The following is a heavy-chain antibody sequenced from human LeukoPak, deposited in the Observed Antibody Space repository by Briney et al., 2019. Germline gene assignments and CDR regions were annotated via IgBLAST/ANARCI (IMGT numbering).Heavy chain of an antibody. CDR3: ARESGAFCPFGF. J-gene: IGHJ4*02. Sequence: PSGTLSLTCAVSGGSILTTNWWSWVRQPPGKGLEWIGEVHLSGASSYNPSLKSRVSMSIDNSKNQLSLKLTSVTAADTAIYYCARESGAFCPFGFWGQGTLVTVSS. D-gene: IGHD1-26*01. CDR1: GGSILTTNW. CDR2: VHLSGAS. V-gene: IGHV4-4*02.